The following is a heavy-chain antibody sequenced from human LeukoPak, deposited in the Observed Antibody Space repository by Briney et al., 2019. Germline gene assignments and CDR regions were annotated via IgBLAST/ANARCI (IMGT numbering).Heavy chain of an antibody. CDR3: AKAGEVYDILTGFDY. Sequence: GGSLRLSCAASGFTFSSYGMHWVRQAPGKGLEWVAVISYDGSNKYYADSVKGRFTISRDNSKNTLYLQMNSLRAEDTAVYYCAKAGEVYDILTGFDYWGQGTLVTVSS. D-gene: IGHD3-9*01. CDR1: GFTFSSYG. J-gene: IGHJ4*02. CDR2: ISYDGSNK. V-gene: IGHV3-30*18.